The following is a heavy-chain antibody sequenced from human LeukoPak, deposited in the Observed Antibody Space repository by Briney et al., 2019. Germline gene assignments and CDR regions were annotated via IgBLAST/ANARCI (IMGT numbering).Heavy chain of an antibody. Sequence: GSLRLSCAASGFTFSNAWMSWIRQPPGKGVEWIGYIYHSGSTVYRPSLKSRVTISVDTSKNQFSLKLSSVTAADTAVYYCASALFIENAFDIWGQGTMVTVSS. CDR2: IYHSGST. V-gene: IGHV4-59*01. D-gene: IGHD5-24*01. CDR3: ASALFIENAFDI. J-gene: IGHJ3*02. CDR1: GFTFSNAW.